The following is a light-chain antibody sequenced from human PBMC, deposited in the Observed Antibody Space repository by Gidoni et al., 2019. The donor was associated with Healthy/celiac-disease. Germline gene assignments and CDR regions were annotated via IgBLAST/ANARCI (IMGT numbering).Light chain of an antibody. CDR3: QQYDNLPYT. J-gene: IGKJ2*01. CDR2: DAS. CDR1: QDISNY. V-gene: IGKV1-33*01. Sequence: EIQRTQSPSSLSAYVRDRVTITCQARQDISNYLNWYQQKPGKAPKLLIYDASNLETGVPSRFSGSGSGTDFTFTISSLQPEDIATYYCQQYDNLPYTFGEGTKLEIK.